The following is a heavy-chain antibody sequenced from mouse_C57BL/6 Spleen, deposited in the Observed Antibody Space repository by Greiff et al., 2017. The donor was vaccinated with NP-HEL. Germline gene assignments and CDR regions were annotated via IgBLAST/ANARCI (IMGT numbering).Heavy chain of an antibody. D-gene: IGHD2-3*01. CDR3: AREDDLYYFDY. CDR2: INPGSGGN. Sequence: QVQLQQSGAELVRPGTSVKVSCKASGYAFTNYLIEWVKQRPGQGLEWIGVINPGSGGNNYNEKFKGKATLTADKSSSTAYMQLSSLTSEDSAVYFCAREDDLYYFDYWGQGTTLTVSS. V-gene: IGHV1-54*01. J-gene: IGHJ2*01. CDR1: GYAFTNYL.